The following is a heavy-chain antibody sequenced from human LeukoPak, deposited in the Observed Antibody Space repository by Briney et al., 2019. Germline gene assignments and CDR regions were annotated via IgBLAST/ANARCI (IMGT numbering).Heavy chain of an antibody. CDR1: GFTFSSYA. Sequence: GGSLRLSCAASGFTFSSYAMSWVRQAPGKGLEWVSAISGSGGSTYYADSVKGRFTIARDNSKNTLYLQMNSLRAEDTAVYYCAKDGDGYNYYFDYWGQGTLVTVSS. D-gene: IGHD5-24*01. CDR2: ISGSGGST. V-gene: IGHV3-23*01. J-gene: IGHJ4*02. CDR3: AKDGDGYNYYFDY.